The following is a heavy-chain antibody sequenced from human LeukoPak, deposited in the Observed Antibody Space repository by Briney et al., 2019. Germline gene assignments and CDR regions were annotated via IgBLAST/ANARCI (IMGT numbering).Heavy chain of an antibody. CDR2: IYYSGST. CDR1: GGSISSSY. D-gene: IGHD3-10*01. J-gene: IGHJ4*02. V-gene: IGHV4-59*01. Sequence: PSETLSLTCTVSGGSISSSYWSWIGQPPGKGLEWIGYIYYSGSTNYNPSLKSRVTISVDTSKNQFSLKLSSVTAADTAVYYCARGRSTGNFDYWGQETLVTVSS. CDR3: ARGRSTGNFDY.